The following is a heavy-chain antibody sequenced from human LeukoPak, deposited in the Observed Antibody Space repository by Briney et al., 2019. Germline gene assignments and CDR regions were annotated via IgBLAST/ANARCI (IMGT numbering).Heavy chain of an antibody. D-gene: IGHD2-2*01. J-gene: IGHJ4*02. V-gene: IGHV4-34*01. Sequence: SETLSLTCAVYGGSFSGYYWSWIRQPPGKGLEWIGEINHSGNTNYNPSLKSRVTISVDTSKNQFSLKLSSVTAADTAVYYCAYCSSTSCYSWGQGTLVTVSS. CDR1: GGSFSGYY. CDR3: AYCSSTSCYS. CDR2: INHSGNT.